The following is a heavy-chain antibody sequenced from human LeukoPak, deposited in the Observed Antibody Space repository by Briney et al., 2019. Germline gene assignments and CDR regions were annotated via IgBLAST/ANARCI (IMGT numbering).Heavy chain of an antibody. CDR3: ARGDYYDSSGYYYYFDY. V-gene: IGHV4-39*07. D-gene: IGHD3-22*01. Sequence: SETLSLTCTVSGGSISSSSYYWGWIRQPPGKGLEWIGSIYYSGSTYYNPSLKSRVTISVDTSKNQFSLKLSSVTAADTAVYYCARGDYYDSSGYYYYFDYWGQGTLVTVSS. J-gene: IGHJ4*02. CDR2: IYYSGST. CDR1: GGSISSSSYY.